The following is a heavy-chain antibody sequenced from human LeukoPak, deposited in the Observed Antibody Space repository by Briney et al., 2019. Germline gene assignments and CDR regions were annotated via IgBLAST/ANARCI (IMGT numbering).Heavy chain of an antibody. Sequence: GGSLRLSCSASGFTFSSYAMHWVRQAPGNGLDYVSAISSNGGSTYYADSVKGRFTISRDNSKNTLYLQMSSLRAEETAVYYCVKSVTTGTGGAFDIWGQGTMVTVSS. CDR3: VKSVTTGTGGAFDI. J-gene: IGHJ3*02. CDR1: GFTFSSYA. CDR2: ISSNGGST. D-gene: IGHD1-1*01. V-gene: IGHV3-64D*06.